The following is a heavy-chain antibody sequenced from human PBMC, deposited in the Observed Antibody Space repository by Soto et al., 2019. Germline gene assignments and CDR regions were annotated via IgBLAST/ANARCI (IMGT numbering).Heavy chain of an antibody. CDR2: IWYDGSNK. CDR1: GFTFSSYG. V-gene: IGHV3-33*01. D-gene: IGHD6-13*01. Sequence: PGGSLRLSCAASGFTFSSYGMHWVRQAPGKGLEWVAVIWYDGSNKYYADSVKGRFTISRDNSKNTLYLQMNSLRAEDTAVYYCARDRWTYSSSWAFDYWGQGTLV. CDR3: ARDRWTYSSSWAFDY. J-gene: IGHJ4*02.